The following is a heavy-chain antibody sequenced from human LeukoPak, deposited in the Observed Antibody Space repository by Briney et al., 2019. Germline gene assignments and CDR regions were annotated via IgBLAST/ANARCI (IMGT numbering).Heavy chain of an antibody. J-gene: IGHJ4*02. CDR3: AKDQTGYSSSWYGWAFDY. CDR1: GFTFSSYA. Sequence: GGSLRLSCAASGFTFSSYAMSWVRQAPGEGLEWVSALSGSGGSTYYANSVKGRFTISRDNSKNTLYLQMNSLRAEDTAVYYCAKDQTGYSSSWYGWAFDYWGQGTLVTVSS. D-gene: IGHD6-13*01. V-gene: IGHV3-23*01. CDR2: LSGSGGST.